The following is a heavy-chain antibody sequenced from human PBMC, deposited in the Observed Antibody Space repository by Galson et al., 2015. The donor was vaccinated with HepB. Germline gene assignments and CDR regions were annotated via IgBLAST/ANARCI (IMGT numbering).Heavy chain of an antibody. CDR1: GFTFSSYS. D-gene: IGHD4-11*01. CDR2: ISSSSSYI. CDR3: ASKPTSRDY. Sequence: SLRLSCAASGFTFSSYSMNWVRQAPGKGLGWVSSISSSSSYIYYADSVKGRFTISRDNAKNSLYLQMNSLRAEDTAVYYCASKPTSRDYWGQGTLVTVSS. V-gene: IGHV3-21*01. J-gene: IGHJ4*02.